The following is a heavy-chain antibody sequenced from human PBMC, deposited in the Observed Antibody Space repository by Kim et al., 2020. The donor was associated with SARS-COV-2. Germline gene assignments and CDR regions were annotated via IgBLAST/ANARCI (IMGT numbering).Heavy chain of an antibody. D-gene: IGHD3-10*01. CDR3: AKTIWFGELLRHGMDV. Sequence: SGKDRFTISQDNSKNPLYLQMNSLRAEDTAVYYCAKTIWFGELLRHGMDVWGQGTTVTVSS. J-gene: IGHJ6*02. V-gene: IGHV3-23*01.